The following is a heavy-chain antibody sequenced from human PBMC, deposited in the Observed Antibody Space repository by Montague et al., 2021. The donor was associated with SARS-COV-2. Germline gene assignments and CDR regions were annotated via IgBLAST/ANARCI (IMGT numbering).Heavy chain of an antibody. J-gene: IGHJ4*02. CDR1: GGSFSGYY. D-gene: IGHD3-22*01. V-gene: IGHV4-34*01. Sequence: SETLSLTCAVYGGSFSGYYWSWIRQPPGKGLEWIGEFNHSGSTNYNPSLKSRVTISVDTSKKQFSLKLSSVTAVDTAMYYCARRGFDTSGYYSYFDYWGQGTLVTVSP. CDR3: ARRGFDTSGYYSYFDY. CDR2: FNHSGST.